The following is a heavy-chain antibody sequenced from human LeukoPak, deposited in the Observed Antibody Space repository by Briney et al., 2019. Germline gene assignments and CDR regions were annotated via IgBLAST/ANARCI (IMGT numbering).Heavy chain of an antibody. CDR1: GGSVSSSGYY. V-gene: IGHV4-39*01. CDR3: ARHILDSSGSMTELPFDY. D-gene: IGHD1-1*01. CDR2: AYYSGST. Sequence: SETLSHTCNVSGGSVSSSGYYWGWIRQTPGKGLEWLGSAYYSGSTYLKPSLKSRVTISVDPSKNQFSLKLSSVTAADTSLYYCARHILDSSGSMTELPFDYWRQGTLVTVSS. J-gene: IGHJ4*02.